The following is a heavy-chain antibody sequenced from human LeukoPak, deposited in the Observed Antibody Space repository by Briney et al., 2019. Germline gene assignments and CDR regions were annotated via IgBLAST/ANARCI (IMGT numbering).Heavy chain of an antibody. D-gene: IGHD3-10*01. Sequence: ASVKVSCKASGYTFTGYYMHWVRQAPGQGLEWMGWINPNSGGTNYAQKFQGRVTMTRDTSISTAYMELSRLRSDDTAVYYCATPWGSGDAFDIWGQGTMVTVSS. CDR3: ATPWGSGDAFDI. CDR1: GYTFTGYY. CDR2: INPNSGGT. V-gene: IGHV1-2*02. J-gene: IGHJ3*02.